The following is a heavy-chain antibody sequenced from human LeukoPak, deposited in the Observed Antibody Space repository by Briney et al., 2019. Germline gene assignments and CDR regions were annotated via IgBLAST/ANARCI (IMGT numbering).Heavy chain of an antibody. J-gene: IGHJ6*02. V-gene: IGHV3-30*18. Sequence: GGSLRLSCVGSTFTFSDYGMHWVRQAPGKGLEWVAVISYDGSNKYYADSVKGRFTISRDNSKNTLYLQMNSLRAEDTAVYYCAKPPHDYGESPALDVWGQGTTVTVSS. CDR1: TFTFSDYG. D-gene: IGHD4-17*01. CDR3: AKPPHDYGESPALDV. CDR2: ISYDGSNK.